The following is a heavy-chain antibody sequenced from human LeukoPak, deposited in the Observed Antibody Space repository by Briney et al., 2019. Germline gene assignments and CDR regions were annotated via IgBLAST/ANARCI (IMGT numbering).Heavy chain of an antibody. J-gene: IGHJ4*02. D-gene: IGHD2-21*01. V-gene: IGHV1-2*02. CDR1: GYTFTDYY. CDR2: INPNSDYT. Sequence: GASVEVSCKASGYTFTDYYIHWVRQAPGQGLEWMGWINPNSDYTFYAQKFQGRVTLTRDTSISTVYMELTTLTSDDTALYYCAVAPGDYWGQGTLVSVSA. CDR3: AVAPGDY.